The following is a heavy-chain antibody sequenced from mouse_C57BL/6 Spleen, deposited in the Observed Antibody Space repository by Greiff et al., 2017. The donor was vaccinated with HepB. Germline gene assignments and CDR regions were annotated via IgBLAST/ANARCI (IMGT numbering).Heavy chain of an antibody. CDR2: IDPENGDT. Sequence: VQLQQSGAELVRPGASVKLSCTASGFNIKDDYMHWVKQRPEQGLEWIGWIDPENGDTEYASKFQGKATITADTSSNTAYLQLSSLTSEDTAVYYCTTGNYGSSSGYFDYWGQGTTLTVSS. V-gene: IGHV14-4*01. J-gene: IGHJ2*01. D-gene: IGHD1-1*01. CDR1: GFNIKDDY. CDR3: TTGNYGSSSGYFDY.